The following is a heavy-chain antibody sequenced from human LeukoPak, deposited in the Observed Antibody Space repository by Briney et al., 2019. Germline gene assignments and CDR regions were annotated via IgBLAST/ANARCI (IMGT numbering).Heavy chain of an antibody. J-gene: IGHJ5*02. V-gene: IGHV1-46*03. CDR3: ARDEPGIAVAGIGVS. CDR1: GYTFTSYY. Sequence: ASVKVSCKASGYTFTSYYMHWVRQAPGQGLEWMGIINPSGGSTSYAQKFQGRVTMTRDTSTGTVYMELSSLRSEDTAVYYCARDEPGIAVAGIGVSWGQGTLVTVSS. CDR2: INPSGGST. D-gene: IGHD6-19*01.